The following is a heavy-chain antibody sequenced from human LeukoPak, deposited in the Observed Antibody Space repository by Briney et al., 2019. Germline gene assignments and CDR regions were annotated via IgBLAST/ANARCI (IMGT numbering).Heavy chain of an antibody. CDR3: ARQAYYDFWSGYWASDYYYYMDV. Sequence: PSETLSLTCTVSGGSISSYYWSWIRQPPGKGLEWIGYIYTSGSTNYNPSLKSRVTISVDTSKNQFSLKLSSVTAADTAVYYCARQAYYDFWSGYWASDYYYYMDVWGKGTTVTVSS. D-gene: IGHD3-3*01. J-gene: IGHJ6*03. V-gene: IGHV4-4*09. CDR1: GGSISSYY. CDR2: IYTSGST.